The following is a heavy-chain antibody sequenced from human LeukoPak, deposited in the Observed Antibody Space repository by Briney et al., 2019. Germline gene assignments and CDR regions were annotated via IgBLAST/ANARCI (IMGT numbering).Heavy chain of an antibody. CDR3: VKAPTVAGSYGWFDP. CDR2: IYSGGRT. D-gene: IGHD6-19*01. Sequence: NPSETLSLTCTVSGGSITSGNNYWNWIRQSPGKGLEWIGFIYSGGRTNYNPFLRSRVVISADTSKNQISLRVDSMTAADTAVYYCVKAPTVAGSYGWFDPWGQGTLVTVSS. V-gene: IGHV4-30-4*08. CDR1: GGSITSGNNY. J-gene: IGHJ5*02.